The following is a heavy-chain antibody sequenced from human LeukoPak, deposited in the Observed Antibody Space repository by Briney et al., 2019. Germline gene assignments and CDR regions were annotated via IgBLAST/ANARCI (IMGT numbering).Heavy chain of an antibody. CDR1: GFTFSSYS. D-gene: IGHD2-15*01. V-gene: IGHV3-21*01. CDR3: ARGVKLLPPLDY. J-gene: IGHJ4*02. CDR2: SSSSSSYI. Sequence: GGSLRLSCAASGFTFSSYSMNWVRQAPGKGLEWVSSSSSSSSYIYYADSVKGRFTISRDNAKNSLYLQMNSLRAEDTAVYYCARGVKLLPPLDYWGQGTLVTVSS.